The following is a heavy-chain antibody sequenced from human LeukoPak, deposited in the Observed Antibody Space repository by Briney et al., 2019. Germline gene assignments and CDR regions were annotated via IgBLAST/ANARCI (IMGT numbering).Heavy chain of an antibody. V-gene: IGHV3-23*01. CDR3: AKGFVVVVSATQSSWFDP. J-gene: IGHJ5*02. D-gene: IGHD2-21*01. Sequence: GESLRLSCAASGFTFTTYWMSWVRQAPGKGLEWVSAISGSGGNTYYADSVKGRFTISRDNSKNTLYLQMNSLRAEDTAVYYCAKGFVVVVSATQSSWFDPWGQGTLVSVSS. CDR2: ISGSGGNT. CDR1: GFTFTTYW.